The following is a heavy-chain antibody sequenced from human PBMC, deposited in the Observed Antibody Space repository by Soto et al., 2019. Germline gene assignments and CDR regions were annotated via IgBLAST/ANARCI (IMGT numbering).Heavy chain of an antibody. CDR1: GYSFTSYC. CDR3: ARAGVPAATNYYYYGMDV. J-gene: IGHJ6*02. Sequence: LGESLKISCKGSGYSFTSYCIGWVRQMPGKGLEWMAIIYPGDSDTRYSPSFQRQVTISADKSISTAYLQWSSLKASDTAMYYCARAGVPAATNYYYYGMDVWGQGTTVTVSS. CDR2: IYPGDSDT. D-gene: IGHD2-2*01. V-gene: IGHV5-51*01.